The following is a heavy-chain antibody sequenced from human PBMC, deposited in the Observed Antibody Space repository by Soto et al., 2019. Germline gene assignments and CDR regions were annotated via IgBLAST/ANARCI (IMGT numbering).Heavy chain of an antibody. V-gene: IGHV4-34*01. J-gene: IGHJ4*02. CDR2: INHSGST. CDR1: GGSFSGYY. D-gene: IGHD5-12*01. Sequence: SQTLSLTCAVYGGSFSGYYWSWIRQPPGKGLEWIGEINHSGSTNYNPSLKSRVTISVDTSKNQFSLKLSSVTAADTAVYYCARLDVEMATITIFDYWGQGTLVTVSS. CDR3: ARLDVEMATITIFDY.